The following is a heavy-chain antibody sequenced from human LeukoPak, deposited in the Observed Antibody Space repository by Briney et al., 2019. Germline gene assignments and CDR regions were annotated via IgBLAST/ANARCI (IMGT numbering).Heavy chain of an antibody. CDR3: ARGLWFGEYYYYMDV. D-gene: IGHD3-10*01. Sequence: SETLSLTCTVSGYSIISDYFWGWIRQPPGKGLEWIGTIYHSGSTYYSPSLKSRVTVSVDTSKNEFSLNLTSVTAADTAVYFCARGLWFGEYYYYMDVWGKGTTVTISS. J-gene: IGHJ6*03. CDR2: IYHSGST. V-gene: IGHV4-38-2*02. CDR1: GYSIISDYF.